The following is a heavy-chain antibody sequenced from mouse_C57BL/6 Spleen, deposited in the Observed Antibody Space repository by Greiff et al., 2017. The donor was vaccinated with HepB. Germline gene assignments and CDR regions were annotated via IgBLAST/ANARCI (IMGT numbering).Heavy chain of an antibody. J-gene: IGHJ4*01. CDR3: GRLDGYYSYYAMDY. CDR2: ISSGSSTI. D-gene: IGHD2-3*01. V-gene: IGHV5-17*01. CDR1: GFTFSDYG. Sequence: EVQVVESGGGLVKPGGSLKLSCAASGFTFSDYGMHWVRQAPEKGLEWVAYISSGSSTIYYADTVKGRFTISRDKAKNTLFLQMTSLRSEDTAMYYGGRLDGYYSYYAMDYWGQGTSVTVSS.